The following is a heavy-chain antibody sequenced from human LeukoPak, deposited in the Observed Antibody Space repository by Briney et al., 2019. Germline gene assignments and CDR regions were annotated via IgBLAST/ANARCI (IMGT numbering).Heavy chain of an antibody. J-gene: IGHJ4*02. D-gene: IGHD4-4*01. CDR1: GFTVSSNY. V-gene: IGHV3-23*01. CDR2: ISGSGGST. CDR3: AKDGGFYSRDSYFDY. Sequence: GGSLRLSCAASGFTVSSNYMSWVRQAPGKGLEWVSAISGSGGSTYYADSVKGRFTISRDNSKNTLYLQMNSLRAEDTAVYYCAKDGGFYSRDSYFDYWGQGTLVTVSS.